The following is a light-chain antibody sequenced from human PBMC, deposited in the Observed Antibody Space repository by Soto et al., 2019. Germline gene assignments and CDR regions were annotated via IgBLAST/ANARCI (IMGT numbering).Light chain of an antibody. CDR1: QNIRTY. V-gene: IGKV3-11*01. CDR2: DAS. CDR3: QQRYIWLT. J-gene: IGKJ4*01. Sequence: IVLTQSPATLSLSPGERATLSCRAGQNIRTYLAWYQQKSGQAPRLLIHDASNRATGTPARFSGSGSGTDFTLTISSREPEDSAVYYCQQRYIWLTFGGGTKVEIK.